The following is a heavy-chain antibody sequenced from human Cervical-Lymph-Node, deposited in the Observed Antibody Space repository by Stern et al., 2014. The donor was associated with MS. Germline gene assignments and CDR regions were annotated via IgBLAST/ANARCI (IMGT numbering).Heavy chain of an antibody. V-gene: IGHV5-51*01. CDR2: IYPYDSDT. J-gene: IGHJ4*02. Sequence: EVQLVQSGAEVKKPVESLKISCKRSGYSFTIYYIAWVRQMTGKVLEWMGVIYPYDSDTTYSASFQGQVTISADKSITTAYLQWSSLRASDTAMYYCARHVQGFDYWGQGTLVTVSS. CDR3: ARHVQGFDY. CDR1: GYSFTIYY.